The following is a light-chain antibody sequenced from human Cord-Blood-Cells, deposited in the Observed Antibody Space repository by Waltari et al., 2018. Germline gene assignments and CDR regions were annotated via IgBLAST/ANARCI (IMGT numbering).Light chain of an antibody. CDR1: SSNIGAGYD. J-gene: IGLJ3*02. V-gene: IGLV1-40*01. CDR2: GNG. CDR3: QSYDSSLSGSV. Sequence: QSVLTQPPSVSGAPGQRVTLSCTGSSSNIGAGYDVPWYRQLPGTAPNLLSYGNGIRPLGVPHRFAGSKSGTSASLAIPGLQAEDEADYYCQSYDSSLSGSVFGGGTKLTVL.